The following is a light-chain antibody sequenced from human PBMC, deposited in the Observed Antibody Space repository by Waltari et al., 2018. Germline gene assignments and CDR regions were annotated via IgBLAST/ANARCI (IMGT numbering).Light chain of an antibody. CDR2: EVS. V-gene: IGLV2-23*02. CDR1: TSHVGSFPF. CDR3: CSYAGNSIYV. Sequence: QSALTQPASVSGSPGPSITISCPGTTSHVGSFPFFSWSQHHPGKAPQLIIFEVSDRPSGVSNRFSGSKSGNTASLTISGLQAEDEADYHCCSYAGNSIYVFGTGTRVTVL. J-gene: IGLJ1*01.